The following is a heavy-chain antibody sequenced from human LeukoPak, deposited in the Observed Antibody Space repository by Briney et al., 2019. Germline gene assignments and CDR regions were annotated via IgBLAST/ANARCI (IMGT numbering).Heavy chain of an antibody. D-gene: IGHD3-22*01. CDR1: GFSFYNAW. V-gene: IGHV3-23*01. CDR2: ISGSGGST. J-gene: IGHJ3*02. Sequence: PGGSLRLSCATSGFSFYNAWMNWVRQAPGKGLEWVSAISGSGGSTYYADSVKGRFTISRDNSKNTLYLQMNSLRAEDTAVYYCARHYDSSGYNAFDIWGQGTMVTVSS. CDR3: ARHYDSSGYNAFDI.